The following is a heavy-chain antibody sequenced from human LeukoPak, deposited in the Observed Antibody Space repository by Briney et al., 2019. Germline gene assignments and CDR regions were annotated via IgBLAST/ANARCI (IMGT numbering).Heavy chain of an antibody. V-gene: IGHV4-34*01. CDR1: GGSFSGYY. D-gene: IGHD3-10*01. CDR2: INHSGST. CDR3: ARRLYYYGSGSYDY. J-gene: IGHJ4*02. Sequence: SETLPLTCAVYGGSFSGYYWSWIRQPPGKGLEWIGEINHSGSTNYNPSLKSRVTISVDTSKNQFSLKLSSVTAADTAVYYCARRLYYYGSGSYDYWGQGTLVTVSS.